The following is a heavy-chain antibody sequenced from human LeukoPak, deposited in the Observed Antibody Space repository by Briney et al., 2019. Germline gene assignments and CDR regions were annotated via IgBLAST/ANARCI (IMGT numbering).Heavy chain of an antibody. D-gene: IGHD6-19*01. CDR3: ARRTVTNGWFRIDY. J-gene: IGHJ4*02. CDR2: IYYNGAT. Sequence: SETLSLTCTVSGGSISSGGYYWSWIRQPPGKGLEWIGYIYYNGATDYNPSLKSRVTISVDTSKNEFSLKLSSVTVADTALYYCARRTVTNGWFRIDYWGQGSLVIVSS. V-gene: IGHV4-61*08. CDR1: GGSISSGGYY.